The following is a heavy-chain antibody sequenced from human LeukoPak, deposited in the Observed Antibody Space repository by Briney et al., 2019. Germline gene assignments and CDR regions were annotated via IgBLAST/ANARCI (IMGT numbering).Heavy chain of an antibody. Sequence: SETLSLTCTVSGGSISSSSYYWGWIRQPPGKGLEWIGSIYYSGSTYYNSSLKSRVTISVDTSKNQFSLKLSSVTAADTAVYYCARDYEYDSSGYAFDIWGQGTMVTVSS. CDR3: ARDYEYDSSGYAFDI. J-gene: IGHJ3*02. CDR2: IYYSGST. CDR1: GGSISSSSYY. V-gene: IGHV4-39*07. D-gene: IGHD3-22*01.